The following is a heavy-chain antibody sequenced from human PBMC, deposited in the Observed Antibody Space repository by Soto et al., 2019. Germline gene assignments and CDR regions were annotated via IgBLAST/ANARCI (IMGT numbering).Heavy chain of an antibody. CDR3: ARGNFKYCSGGSCYSYFDY. Sequence: LRLSCAASGFTFSSYWMHWVRQAPGKGLVWVSRINSDGSSTSYADSVKGRFTISRDNAKNTLYLQMNSLRAEDTAVYYCARGNFKYCSGGSCYSYFDYWGQGTLVTVSS. CDR1: GFTFSSYW. CDR2: INSDGSST. D-gene: IGHD2-15*01. J-gene: IGHJ4*02. V-gene: IGHV3-74*01.